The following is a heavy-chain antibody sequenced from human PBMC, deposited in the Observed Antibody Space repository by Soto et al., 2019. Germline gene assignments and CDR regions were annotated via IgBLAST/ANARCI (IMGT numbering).Heavy chain of an antibody. Sequence: EVQLVESGGGLVQPGGSLRLSCAASGFTFSSYSMNWFRQAPGKGLEWVSYISSSSSTIYYADSVKGRFTISRGNAKNSLYLQMNSLRDEHTAGYYCTRTDWLSGHFDPWGQGTLVTVSS. CDR1: GFTFSSYS. V-gene: IGHV3-48*02. CDR3: TRTDWLSGHFDP. CDR2: ISSSSSTI. D-gene: IGHD3-9*01. J-gene: IGHJ5*02.